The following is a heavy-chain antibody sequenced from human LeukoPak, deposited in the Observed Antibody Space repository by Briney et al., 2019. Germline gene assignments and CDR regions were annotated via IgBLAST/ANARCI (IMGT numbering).Heavy chain of an antibody. Sequence: SETLSLTCAVYGGSFSGYYWSWIRQPPGKGLEWIGEINHSGSTNYNPSLKSRVTISVDTSKNQFSLKLSSVTAADTAVYYCARRIGGSYSIYYYYYMDVWGKGTTVTVSS. V-gene: IGHV4-34*01. CDR2: INHSGST. D-gene: IGHD1-26*01. CDR1: GGSFSGYY. CDR3: ARRIGGSYSIYYYYYMDV. J-gene: IGHJ6*03.